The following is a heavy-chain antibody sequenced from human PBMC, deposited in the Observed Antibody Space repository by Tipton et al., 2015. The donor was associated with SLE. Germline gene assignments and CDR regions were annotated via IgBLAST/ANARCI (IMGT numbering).Heavy chain of an antibody. CDR1: GGPISSYS. V-gene: IGHV4-59*01. D-gene: IGHD2-21*01. CDR3: ARDIPVRI. J-gene: IGHJ4*03. Sequence: TLSLTCTVSGGPISSYSWCWIRQPPGRGLEWIGYTYSSGSTNYNPSLKIRVTISVDTSNNQFTLNLSLAIAADAAVYFCARDIPVRIWGQGTLVTVSS. CDR2: TYSSGST.